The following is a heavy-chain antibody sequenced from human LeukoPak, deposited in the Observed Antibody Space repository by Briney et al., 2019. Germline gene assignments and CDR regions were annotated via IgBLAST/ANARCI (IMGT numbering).Heavy chain of an antibody. D-gene: IGHD4-17*01. CDR3: ARGRGRPPISASQLTTVTHAQGNWFDP. V-gene: IGHV1-8*01. CDR1: GYTFTSYD. CDR2: MNSNSGNT. J-gene: IGHJ5*02. Sequence: ASVKVSCKASGYTFTSYDINWVRQATGQGLEWMGWMNSNSGNTGYAQKFQGRVTMTRNTSISTAYMELSSLRSEDTAVYYCARGRGRPPISASQLTTVTHAQGNWFDPWGQGTLVTVSS.